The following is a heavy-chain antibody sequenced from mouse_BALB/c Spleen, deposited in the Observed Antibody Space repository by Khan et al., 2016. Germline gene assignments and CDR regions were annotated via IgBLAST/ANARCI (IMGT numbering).Heavy chain of an antibody. V-gene: IGHV9-3*02. Sequence: QIQLVQSGPELKKPGETVKISCKASGYTFTNYGMNWVKQAPGKGLKWMGWINTNTGEPTYAEEFKGRFAFSLEISASTAYLQINNLKNEDTATYFCARYGLRYLDYWGQGTTLTVSS. J-gene: IGHJ2*01. D-gene: IGHD3-1*01. CDR1: GYTFTNYG. CDR2: INTNTGEP. CDR3: ARYGLRYLDY.